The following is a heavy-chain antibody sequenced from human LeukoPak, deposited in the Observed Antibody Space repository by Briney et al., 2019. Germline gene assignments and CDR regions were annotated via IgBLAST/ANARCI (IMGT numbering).Heavy chain of an antibody. CDR1: GGSISSYY. CDR2: IYYSGST. V-gene: IGHV4-59*01. J-gene: IGHJ6*03. CDR3: ARDERSRYYYMDV. Sequence: PSETLSLTCTVSGGSISSYYWSWIRQPPGKGLEWIGYIYYSGSTKYNPSLKSRVTISEDTSKNQFSLKLSSVTAADTAVYYCARDERSRYYYMDVWGKGTTVTVSS.